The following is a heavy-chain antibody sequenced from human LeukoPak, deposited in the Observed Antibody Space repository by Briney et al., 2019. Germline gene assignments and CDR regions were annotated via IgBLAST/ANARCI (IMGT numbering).Heavy chain of an antibody. CDR1: GFTFSSYA. Sequence: GGSLRLSCAASGFTFSSYAMHWVRQAPGKGLEWVAVISYDGSNKYYADSVKGRFTISRDNSKNTLYLQMNSPRAEDTAVYYCARVFRCSSTSCPNWFDPGGQGTLVTVSS. V-gene: IGHV3-30-3*01. CDR3: ARVFRCSSTSCPNWFDP. J-gene: IGHJ5*02. D-gene: IGHD2-2*01. CDR2: ISYDGSNK.